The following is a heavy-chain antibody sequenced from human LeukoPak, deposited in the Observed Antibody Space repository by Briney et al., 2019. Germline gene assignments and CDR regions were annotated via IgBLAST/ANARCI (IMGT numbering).Heavy chain of an antibody. D-gene: IGHD2-2*01. CDR3: ARDPRWLTPDCTSTSCYENYFDP. V-gene: IGHV4-38-2*02. CDR2: IYHSGSS. Sequence: SETLSLTCGVSGYSISSGYQWTWIRQSPGKGLEWIGSIYHSGSSHYNPSLKSRVTISVETSKNQFSLNMYSVTAADTAVYYCARDPRWLTPDCTSTSCYENYFDPWGQGTLVTVSS. CDR1: GYSISSGYQ. J-gene: IGHJ5*02.